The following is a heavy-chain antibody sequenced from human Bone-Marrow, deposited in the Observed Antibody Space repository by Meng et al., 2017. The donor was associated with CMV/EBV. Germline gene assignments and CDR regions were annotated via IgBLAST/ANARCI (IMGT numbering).Heavy chain of an antibody. V-gene: IGHV4-59*01. J-gene: IGHJ4*02. Sequence: SETRSLTCTVSGGSISNYYWTWIRQPPRKGLEWIGHIDYTGSTNYNPSVKRRVTISVDTSKNQLSLKLRFATAADTAVYYCARVDTSGYYYPIDYWGQGKLVTVSS. CDR2: IDYTGST. D-gene: IGHD3-22*01. CDR3: ARVDTSGYYYPIDY. CDR1: GGSISNYY.